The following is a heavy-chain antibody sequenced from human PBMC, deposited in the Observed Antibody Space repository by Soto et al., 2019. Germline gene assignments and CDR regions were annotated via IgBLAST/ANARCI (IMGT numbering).Heavy chain of an antibody. CDR2: IDLDIGTT. D-gene: IGHD3-10*01. CDR1: GHNFNGHH. J-gene: IGHJ4*02. CDR3: ALEPSGAAGFGY. Sequence: QVQMVQSGAEVKKPGSSVKVSCKASGHNFNGHHMSWVRQAPGQGLEWMGLIDLDIGTTKYAQKFQGRVTSTSDASITAAYVTMSVLRAEDTAVYYCALEPSGAAGFGYWGQGTLVTVSS. V-gene: IGHV1-2*02.